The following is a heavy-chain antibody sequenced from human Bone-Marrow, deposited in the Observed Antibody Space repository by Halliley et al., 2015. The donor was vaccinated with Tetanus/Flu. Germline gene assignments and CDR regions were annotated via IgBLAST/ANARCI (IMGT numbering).Heavy chain of an antibody. J-gene: IGHJ5*02. V-gene: IGHV3-23*01. CDR2: ISGSGDNT. CDR3: AKDSWGGSYAGNSFFDP. D-gene: IGHD1-26*01. CDR1: GFTFSRFA. Sequence: SLRLSCTASGFTFSRFAMSWVRQAPGKGLEWVSAISGSGDNTYYADSVRGRFTISRDNSKNTLYLQMNSLRAEDTAVYYCAKDSWGGSYAGNSFFDPWGQGTLVTVSS.